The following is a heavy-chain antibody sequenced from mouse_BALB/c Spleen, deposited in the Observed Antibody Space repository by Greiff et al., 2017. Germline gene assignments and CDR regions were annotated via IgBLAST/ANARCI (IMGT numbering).Heavy chain of an antibody. CDR2: IDPSDNYT. D-gene: IGHD2-2*01. V-gene: IGHV1-69*02. CDR3: ARSGYYFDY. CDR1: GYTFTSYW. J-gene: IGHJ2*01. Sequence: VQLQQPGAELVKPGASVKLSCKASGYTFTSYWMHWVKQRPGQGLEWIGEIDPSDNYTNYNQKFKGKATLTVDKSSSTAYMQLSSLTSEDSAVYYCARSGYYFDYWGQGTTLTVSS.